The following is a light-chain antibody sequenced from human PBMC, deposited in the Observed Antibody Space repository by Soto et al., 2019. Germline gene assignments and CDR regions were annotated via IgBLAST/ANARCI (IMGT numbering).Light chain of an antibody. J-gene: IGLJ2*01. V-gene: IGLV2-11*01. CDR1: TNY. CDR3: QSYDSSLSGSGV. CDR2: DVN. Sequence: QSALTQPRSVSGSPGQSVTISCTGTTNYVSWFQQHPGKAPKLIIYDVNKRPSGVPGRFSGSKSGNTASLTISGLQAEDAADYYCQSYDSSLSGSGVFGGGTKVTVL.